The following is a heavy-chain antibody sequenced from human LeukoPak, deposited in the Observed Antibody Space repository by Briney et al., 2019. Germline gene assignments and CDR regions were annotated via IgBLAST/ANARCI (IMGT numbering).Heavy chain of an antibody. Sequence: GESLKISCKGSGYTFSNYWIGWVRQMPGKGLEWMGIIYPGDSYTRYSPSFQGQVTISADKSISTAYLQWSSLKASDTAMYHCARRAYDSSGYPYFDYWGQGTLVTVSS. CDR1: GYTFSNYW. J-gene: IGHJ4*02. CDR3: ARRAYDSSGYPYFDY. CDR2: IYPGDSYT. V-gene: IGHV5-51*01. D-gene: IGHD3-22*01.